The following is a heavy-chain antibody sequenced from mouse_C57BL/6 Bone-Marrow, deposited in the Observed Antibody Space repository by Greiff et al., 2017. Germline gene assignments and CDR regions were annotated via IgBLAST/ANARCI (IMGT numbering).Heavy chain of an antibody. CDR3: ARFAYSGPH. CDR1: GYTFTSYG. D-gene: IGHD2-12*01. V-gene: IGHV1-81*01. CDR2: IYPRSGNT. J-gene: IGHJ3*01. Sequence: QVQLQQSGAELARPGASVKLSCKASGYTFTSYGISWVKQRTGQGLEWIGEIYPRSGNTYYNEKFKGKATLTADKSSSTAYMELRSLTSEDSAVYFCARFAYSGPHWGQGTLVTVSA.